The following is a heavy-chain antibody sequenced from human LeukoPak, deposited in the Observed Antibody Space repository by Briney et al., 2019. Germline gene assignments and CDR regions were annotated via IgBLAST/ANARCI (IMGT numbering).Heavy chain of an antibody. J-gene: IGHJ4*02. CDR3: ARRRYCSSTSCRRYFDY. Sequence: GESLKISCKGSGYSFTSYWIGWVRQMPGKGLEWMGIIYPGDSDTRYSPSFQGQVTISADESISTAYLQWSSLKASDTAMYYCARRRYCSSTSCRRYFDYWGQGTLVTVSS. V-gene: IGHV5-51*01. CDR2: IYPGDSDT. CDR1: GYSFTSYW. D-gene: IGHD2-2*01.